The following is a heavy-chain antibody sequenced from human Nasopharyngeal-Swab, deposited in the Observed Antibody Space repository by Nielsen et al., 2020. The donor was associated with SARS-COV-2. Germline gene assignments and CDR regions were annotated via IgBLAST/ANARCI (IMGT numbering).Heavy chain of an antibody. Sequence: ASVKVSCKAPGYTFTGYYMHWVRQAPGQGLEWMGRINPNSGGTNYAQKFQGRVTMTRDTSISTAYMELSRLRSDDTAVYYCASTAHYDFWSGYHTLYGMDVWGQGTTVTVSS. CDR2: INPNSGGT. D-gene: IGHD3-3*01. V-gene: IGHV1-2*06. J-gene: IGHJ6*02. CDR1: GYTFTGYY. CDR3: ASTAHYDFWSGYHTLYGMDV.